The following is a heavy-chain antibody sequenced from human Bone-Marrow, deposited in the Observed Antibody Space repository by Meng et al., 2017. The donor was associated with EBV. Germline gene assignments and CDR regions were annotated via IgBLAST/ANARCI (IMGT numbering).Heavy chain of an antibody. CDR3: AKDSERGNWNYPNY. Sequence: YPLHCASEGRRALASVRDACKASRYTFINVSINSGRQTPGQRLEWMESITPHNGGTNYAQKLQGRLTMSTDTSTTTAHMVRRGVISDDTAIYYCAKDSERGNWNYPNYWGQGTLFTVSS. V-gene: IGHV1-18*01. CDR2: ITPHNGGT. CDR1: RYTFINVS. J-gene: IGHJ4*02. D-gene: IGHD1-7*01.